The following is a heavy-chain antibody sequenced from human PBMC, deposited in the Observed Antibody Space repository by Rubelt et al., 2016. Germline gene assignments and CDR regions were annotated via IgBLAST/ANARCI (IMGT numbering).Heavy chain of an antibody. V-gene: IGHV4-59*01. Sequence: QVQLQESGPGLVKPSETLSLTCSVSGGSITTYYWSWIRQPPGKGLEWIGYIYHSGSTNTSPSLNSRVTISLDTSKNQCALNLRAVTAADTAGYYCATTTDGRFGGLDNWGQGTLVTVSS. CDR3: ATTTDGRFGGLDN. CDR2: IYHSGST. D-gene: IGHD3-16*01. CDR1: GGSITTYY. J-gene: IGHJ4*02.